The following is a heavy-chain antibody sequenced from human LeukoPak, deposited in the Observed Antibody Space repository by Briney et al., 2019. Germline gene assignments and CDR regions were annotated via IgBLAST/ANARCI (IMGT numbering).Heavy chain of an antibody. J-gene: IGHJ4*02. Sequence: GGSLRLSCAASGFTFNNYAMSWVRQAPGKGLEWVANIKQDGSEKYYVDSVKGRFTISRDNAKNSLYLQMNSLRAEDTAVYYCARTGIAAAGTSYYFDYWGQGTLVTVSS. V-gene: IGHV3-7*01. D-gene: IGHD6-13*01. CDR1: GFTFNNYA. CDR3: ARTGIAAAGTSYYFDY. CDR2: IKQDGSEK.